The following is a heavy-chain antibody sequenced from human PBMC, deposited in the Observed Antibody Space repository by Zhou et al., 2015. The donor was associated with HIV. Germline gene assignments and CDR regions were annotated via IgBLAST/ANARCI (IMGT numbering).Heavy chain of an antibody. D-gene: IGHD3-10*01. CDR3: ATCITMVRGVIKTPGYTYYYGMDS. J-gene: IGHJ6*02. CDR2: IIPIFGTA. V-gene: IGHV1-69*01. Sequence: QVQLVQSGAEVKKPGSSVKVSCKASGGTFSSYAISWVRQAPGQGLEWMGGIIPIFGTANYAQKFQGRVTITADESTSTAYMELSSLRSEDTAVYYCATCITMVRGVIKTPGYTYYYGMDSWGQGTTVNRLL. CDR1: GGTFSSYA.